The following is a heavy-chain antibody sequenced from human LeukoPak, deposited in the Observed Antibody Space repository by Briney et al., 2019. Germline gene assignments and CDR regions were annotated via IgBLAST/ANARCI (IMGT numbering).Heavy chain of an antibody. CDR3: AKSPRGYCSGGSCYYLDY. V-gene: IGHV3-23*01. J-gene: IGHJ4*02. CDR1: GFTFSSYS. D-gene: IGHD2-15*01. CDR2: ISGSGGST. Sequence: GGSLRLSCAASGFTFSSYSMNWVRQAPGKGLEWVSAISGSGGSTYYADSVKGRFTISRDNSKNTLYLQMNSLRAEDTAVYYCAKSPRGYCSGGSCYYLDYWGQGTLVTVSS.